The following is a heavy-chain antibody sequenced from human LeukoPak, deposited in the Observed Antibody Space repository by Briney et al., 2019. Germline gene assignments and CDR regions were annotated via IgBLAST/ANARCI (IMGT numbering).Heavy chain of an antibody. D-gene: IGHD5-24*01. CDR3: ARDAHLEMATILVASFSDY. CDR2: ISSSGSTI. J-gene: IGHJ4*02. CDR1: GFTFSDYY. V-gene: IGHV3-11*04. Sequence: PGGSLRLSCAASGFTFSDYYMSWIRQAPGKGLEWVSYISSSGSTIYYADSVKGRFTISRDNAKNSLYLQMNSLRAEDTAVYYCARDAHLEMATILVASFSDYWGQGTLVTVSS.